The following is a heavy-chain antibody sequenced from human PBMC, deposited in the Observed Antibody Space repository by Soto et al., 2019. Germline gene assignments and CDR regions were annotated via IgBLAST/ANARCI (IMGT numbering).Heavy chain of an antibody. V-gene: IGHV1-3*01. Sequence: QVQLVQSGAEVKKPGASVKVSCKASGYTFTTHTMHWVRQAPGQRFEWMGWINAGNGNTQHSQKFQGRVTITRDTSASTAYMELSSLRSEDTAVYYCATSRDCCSSTSCYEGYYYYMDVWGKGTTVTVSS. CDR2: INAGNGNT. CDR1: GYTFTTHT. D-gene: IGHD2-2*01. CDR3: ATSRDCCSSTSCYEGYYYYMDV. J-gene: IGHJ6*03.